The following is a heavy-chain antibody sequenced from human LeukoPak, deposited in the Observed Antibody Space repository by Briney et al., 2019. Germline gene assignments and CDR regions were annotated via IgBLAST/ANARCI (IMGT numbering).Heavy chain of an antibody. CDR2: INPDGSNT. V-gene: IGHV3-74*01. CDR1: GFTFSSYW. D-gene: IGHD1-26*01. Sequence: PGRSLRLSCAASGFTFSSYWMHWVRQVPGKGLVWVSRINPDGSNTAHADSVKGRFIISRDNSKNTQYLQMNSLRAEDTAVYYCAKSGSRVGATLPTTFYFDYWGQGTLVTVSS. CDR3: AKSGSRVGATLPTTFYFDY. J-gene: IGHJ4*02.